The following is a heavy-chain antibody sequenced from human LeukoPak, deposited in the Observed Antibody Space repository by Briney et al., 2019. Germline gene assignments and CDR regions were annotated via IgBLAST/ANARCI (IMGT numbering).Heavy chain of an antibody. CDR2: ISWNSGSI. J-gene: IGHJ4*02. V-gene: IGHV3-9*01. Sequence: GGSLRLSCAASGVTFDYAMHWVRQAPGKGLEWVPGISWNSGSIGYADSVKGRFTISRDNAKNSLYLQMNSLRVEDTALYYCARRAPSHDFDDWGQGTLVTVSS. CDR1: GVTFDYA. CDR3: ARRAPSHDFDD.